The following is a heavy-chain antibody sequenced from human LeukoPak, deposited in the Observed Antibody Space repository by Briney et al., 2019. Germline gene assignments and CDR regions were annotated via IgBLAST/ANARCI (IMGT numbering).Heavy chain of an antibody. CDR3: ARATLLPNWFDP. J-gene: IGHJ5*02. CDR2: IYYSGST. CDR1: GGSISSGGYY. Sequence: SQTLSLTCTVSGGSISSGGYYWSWIRQPPGKGLEWIGYIYYSGSTNYNPSLKSRVTISVDTSKNQFSLKLSSVTAADTAVYYCARATLLPNWFDPWGQGTLVTVSS. V-gene: IGHV4-61*08. D-gene: IGHD1-26*01.